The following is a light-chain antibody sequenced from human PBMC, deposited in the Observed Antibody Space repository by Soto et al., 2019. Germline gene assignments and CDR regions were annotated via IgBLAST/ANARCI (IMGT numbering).Light chain of an antibody. Sequence: DNVLTQPPGTLSLSPVDRAPHFCWASPSVSSTYSVWHQSRPGQAPRLVISDTSVRATGIPDRFSASGSGTDFSLSISRLEPDDFALYCCQQYNNWPAITCGQGTRLEIK. V-gene: IGKV3-20*01. CDR1: PSVSSTY. CDR3: QQYNNWPAIT. J-gene: IGKJ5*01. CDR2: DTS.